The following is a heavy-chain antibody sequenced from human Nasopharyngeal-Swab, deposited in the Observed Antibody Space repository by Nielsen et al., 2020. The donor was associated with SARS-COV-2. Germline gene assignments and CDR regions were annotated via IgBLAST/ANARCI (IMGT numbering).Heavy chain of an antibody. V-gene: IGHV4-39*01. D-gene: IGHD3-10*01. J-gene: IGHJ4*02. CDR1: GGSISSSSYY. Sequence: SETLSLTCTVSGGSISSSSYYWGWIRQPPGKGLEWIGSIYYSGSTYYNPSLKSRVTVSVDTSKNQFSLKLSSATAADTAVYYCARRGYGSGSSKYYFDYWGQGTLVTVSS. CDR2: IYYSGST. CDR3: ARRGYGSGSSKYYFDY.